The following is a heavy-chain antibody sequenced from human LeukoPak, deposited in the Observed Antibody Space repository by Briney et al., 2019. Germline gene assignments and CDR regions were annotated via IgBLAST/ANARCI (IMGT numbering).Heavy chain of an antibody. V-gene: IGHV3-30*03. Sequence: GRSLRLSCAASGFIFNNYAIHWVRQAPGKGLQRVAVISPDGTQKYDADSVKGRFTISRDNSQKILYLQMNTLRTEDTAVYYCARNLVGSGYYFDYWGQGTLVTVSS. CDR3: ARNLVGSGYYFDY. CDR2: ISPDGTQK. CDR1: GFIFNNYA. J-gene: IGHJ4*02. D-gene: IGHD3-22*01.